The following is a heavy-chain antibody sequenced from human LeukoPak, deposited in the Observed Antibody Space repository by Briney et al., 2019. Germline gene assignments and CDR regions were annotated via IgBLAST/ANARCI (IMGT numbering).Heavy chain of an antibody. CDR2: IYYSGST. V-gene: IGHV4-59*01. CDR3: ATSRAYDYHFDY. D-gene: IGHD5-12*01. Sequence: PSETLSLTCTVSGGSISGYYWSWIRQPPGKALEWIGYIYYSGSTNYNPSLKSRVTISVDTSKNQFSLKLSSVTAADTAVYYCATSRAYDYHFDYWGQGTLVTVSS. CDR1: GGSISGYY. J-gene: IGHJ4*02.